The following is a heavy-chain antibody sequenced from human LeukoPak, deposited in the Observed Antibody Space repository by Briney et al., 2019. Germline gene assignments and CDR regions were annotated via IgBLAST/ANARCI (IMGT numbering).Heavy chain of an antibody. CDR3: AKHERGSGWYADAFDI. V-gene: IGHV3-23*01. CDR1: GVTFSSYA. Sequence: PGGSLRLSCAASGVTFSSYAMSWVRQAPGKGLEWVSAVIGSGGSTYYADSVKGRFTISRDNSKNTLYLQMTSLRAEDTAVYYCAKHERGSGWYADAFDIWGQGTMVTVSS. D-gene: IGHD6-19*01. CDR2: VIGSGGST. J-gene: IGHJ3*02.